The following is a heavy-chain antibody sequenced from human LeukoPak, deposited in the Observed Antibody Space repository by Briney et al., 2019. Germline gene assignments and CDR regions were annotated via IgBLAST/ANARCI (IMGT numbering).Heavy chain of an antibody. CDR3: AKPPDGGYSSS. J-gene: IGHJ4*02. CDR2: ILADGSKE. D-gene: IGHD6-13*01. Sequence: GGSLRLSCAASGFTFSSYGMHWVRQAPGKGLEWVAVILADGSKEFYTDSVKGRFTISRDNSKNTLYLQMNSLRAEDTAVYYCAKPPDGGYSSSWGQGTLVTVSS. CDR1: GFTFSSYG. V-gene: IGHV3-33*06.